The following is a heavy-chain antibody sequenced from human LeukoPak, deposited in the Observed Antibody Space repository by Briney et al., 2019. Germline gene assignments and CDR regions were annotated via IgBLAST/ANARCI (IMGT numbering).Heavy chain of an antibody. J-gene: IGHJ3*02. D-gene: IGHD3-10*01. CDR1: GGSINSGGYY. V-gene: IGHV4-34*01. CDR3: AMTTLLLWFGGGAFDI. CDR2: INHSGST. Sequence: SETLSLTCTVSGGSINSGGYYWSWIRQHPGKGLEWIGEINHSGSTNNNPSLKSRVTISVDTSKNQFSLKLSSVTAADTAVYYCAMTTLLLWFGGGAFDIWGQGTMVTVSS.